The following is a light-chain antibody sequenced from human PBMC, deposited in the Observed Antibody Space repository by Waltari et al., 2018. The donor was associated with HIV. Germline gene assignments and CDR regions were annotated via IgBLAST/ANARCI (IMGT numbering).Light chain of an antibody. CDR2: GEN. Sequence: SSELAQDPAVSVALGQTVRITCQGDSVRSYYASWYQQKPGQAPVLVVYGENNRPSGIPDRFSVSSSGNTASLTIAWAQAEDEADYYCSSRDSSGHWFFGGGTKVTVL. J-gene: IGLJ3*02. V-gene: IGLV3-19*01. CDR1: SVRSYY. CDR3: SSRDSSGHWF.